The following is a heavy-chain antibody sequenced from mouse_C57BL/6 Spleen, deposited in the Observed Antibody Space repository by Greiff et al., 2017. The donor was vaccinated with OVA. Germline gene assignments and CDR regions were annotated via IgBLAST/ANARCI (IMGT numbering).Heavy chain of an antibody. CDR2: IYPGSGNT. CDR1: GYTFTDYY. V-gene: IGHV1-76*01. J-gene: IGHJ4*01. Sequence: QVQLQQSGAELVRPGASVKLSCKASGYTFTDYYINWVKQRPGQGLEWIARIYPGSGNTYYNEKFKGKATLTAEKSSSTAYMQLSSLTSEDSAVYFCAREDYYGREGDYWGQGTSVTVSS. D-gene: IGHD1-1*01. CDR3: AREDYYGREGDY.